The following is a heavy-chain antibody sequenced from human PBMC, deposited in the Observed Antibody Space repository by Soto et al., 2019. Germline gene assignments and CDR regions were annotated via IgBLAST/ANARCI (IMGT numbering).Heavy chain of an antibody. J-gene: IGHJ4*02. CDR3: ARYRREAVAGYTLDN. CDR1: GGSISSNY. V-gene: IGHV4-59*01. CDR2: VYNSGST. D-gene: IGHD6-13*01. Sequence: PSETLSLTCTVSGGSISSNYWTWIRQPPGKGLEWIGYVYNSGSTNYNPSLKSRVTISEETSKSQFSLKVNSMTAADTAVYYCARYRREAVAGYTLDNWGQGILVTVYS.